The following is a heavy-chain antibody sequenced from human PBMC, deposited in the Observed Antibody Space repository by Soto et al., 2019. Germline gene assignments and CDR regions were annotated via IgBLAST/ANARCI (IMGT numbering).Heavy chain of an antibody. V-gene: IGHV4-39*01. Sequence: SETLSLTCSVSGVSISSSSYFWGWIRQPPGKGLEWIGSIYYSGSTYYNPSLKSRVTVSVDTSKNQFSLKLSSVTAADTAVYYCARHPSDFWFDPWGQGTQVTVSS. CDR3: ARHPSDFWFDP. CDR1: GVSISSSSYF. D-gene: IGHD2-21*02. J-gene: IGHJ5*02. CDR2: IYYSGST.